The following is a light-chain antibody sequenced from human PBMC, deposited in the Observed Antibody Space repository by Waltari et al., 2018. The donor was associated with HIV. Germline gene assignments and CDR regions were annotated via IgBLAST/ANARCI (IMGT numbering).Light chain of an antibody. CDR1: QSVSNY. CDR2: GAS. Sequence: EIVLTQSPANLSLSPGERATLSCRASQSVSNYLAWFQQKPGQVPRPLIYGASTRATGIPARFSGSGSGTDFTLTISSLEPGDFAVYYCQQRSNWPITFGQGTRLEIK. V-gene: IGKV3-11*01. J-gene: IGKJ5*01. CDR3: QQRSNWPIT.